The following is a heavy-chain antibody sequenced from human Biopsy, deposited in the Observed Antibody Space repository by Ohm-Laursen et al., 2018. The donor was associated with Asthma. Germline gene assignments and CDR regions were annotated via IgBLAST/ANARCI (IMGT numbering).Heavy chain of an antibody. J-gene: IGHJ3*02. CDR1: GFTFGDYW. CDR3: ARQSGQDYGDSSGFDI. D-gene: IGHD3-22*01. V-gene: IGHV3-30*03. Sequence: SLRLSCAASGFTFGDYWMSWVRQGPGKGLEWVALVSSDGHNKYYEDSVKGRLTISRDNSRNRLYLQINRLTVEDSAVYFCARQSGQDYGDSSGFDIWGQGTKVAVSS. CDR2: VSSDGHNK.